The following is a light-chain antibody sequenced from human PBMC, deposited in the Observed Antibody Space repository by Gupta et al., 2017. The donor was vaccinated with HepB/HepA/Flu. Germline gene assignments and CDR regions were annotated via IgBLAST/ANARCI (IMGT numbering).Light chain of an antibody. CDR2: AAS. CDR3: QQYNSPPLT. V-gene: IGKV1-27*01. Sequence: DVMVTTHPSSLSASVGDRVTITCRASQGINNYLAWYQQKPGKVPSLLIYAASTLESGVPSRFSGSGSGTDFTLTISSLQPEDVATYYCQQYNSPPLTFGGGTKVEIK. J-gene: IGKJ4*01. CDR1: QGINNY.